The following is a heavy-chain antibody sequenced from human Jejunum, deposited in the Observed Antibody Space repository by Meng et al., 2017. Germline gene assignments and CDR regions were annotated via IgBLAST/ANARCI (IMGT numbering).Heavy chain of an antibody. CDR3: ARALGAYGDSGFAY. Sequence: QVQLPPWGAGLLKPSETLSLTCAVSGGSLKDFYWNWIRQPTGKGLEWIGEISHSGSTNYNPSLKSRVTISVDRSQNQLSLKLTSVSGTDTAVYFCARALGAYGDSGFAYWGQGALVTVSS. J-gene: IGHJ4*02. CDR2: ISHSGST. V-gene: IGHV4-34*01. CDR1: GGSLKDFY. D-gene: IGHD4-17*01.